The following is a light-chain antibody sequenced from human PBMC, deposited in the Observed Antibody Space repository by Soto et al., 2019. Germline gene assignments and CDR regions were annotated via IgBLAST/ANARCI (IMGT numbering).Light chain of an antibody. J-gene: IGKJ1*01. Sequence: EIVLTQSPATLSLSPGERATLSCRASQSVSSGYLAWYQQKPGQAPRLLIYDTSNRATGIPARFSGSGSGTDFTLTINNLEPEDFAVYYCQQRSNWPITFGQGTKVDIK. CDR1: QSVSSGY. CDR3: QQRSNWPIT. V-gene: IGKV3-11*01. CDR2: DTS.